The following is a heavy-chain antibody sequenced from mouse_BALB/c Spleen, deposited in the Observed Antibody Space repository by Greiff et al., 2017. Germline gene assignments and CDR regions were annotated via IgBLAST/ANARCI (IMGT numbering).Heavy chain of an antibody. J-gene: IGHJ2*01. CDR2: ISSGSSTI. D-gene: IGHD2-4*01. CDR1: GFTFSSFG. Sequence: EVQRVESGGGLVQPGGSRKLSCAASGFTFSSFGMHWVRQAPEKGLEWVAYISSGSSTIYYADTVKGRFTISRDNPKNTLFLQMTSLRSEDTAMYYCARGALMITTRDYWGQGTTLTVSS. V-gene: IGHV5-17*02. CDR3: ARGALMITTRDY.